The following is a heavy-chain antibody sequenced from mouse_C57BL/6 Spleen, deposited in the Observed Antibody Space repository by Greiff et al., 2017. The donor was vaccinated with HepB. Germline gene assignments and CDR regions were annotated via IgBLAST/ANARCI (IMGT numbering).Heavy chain of an antibody. J-gene: IGHJ2*01. CDR2: ISSGSSTI. V-gene: IGHV5-17*01. CDR1: GFTFSDYG. Sequence: EVQRVESGGGLVKPGGSLKLSCAASGFTFSDYGMHWVRQAPEKGLEWVAYISSGSSTIYYADTVKGRFTISRDNAKNTLFLQMTSLRSEDTAMYYCARRATVVADYFDYWGQGTTLTVSS. CDR3: ARRATVVADYFDY. D-gene: IGHD1-1*01.